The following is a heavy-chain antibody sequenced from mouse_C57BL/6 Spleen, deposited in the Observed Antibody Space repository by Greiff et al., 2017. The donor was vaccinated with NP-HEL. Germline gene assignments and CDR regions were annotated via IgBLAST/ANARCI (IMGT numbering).Heavy chain of an antibody. CDR3: ERKYYYGSSSYYFDY. D-gene: IGHD1-1*01. CDR2: IYPGDGDT. CDR1: GYAFSSSW. V-gene: IGHV1-82*01. J-gene: IGHJ2*01. Sequence: VQLQQSGPELVKPGASVKISCKASGYAFSSSWMNWVKQRPGKGLEWIGRIYPGDGDTNYNGKFKGKATLTADKSSSTAYMQLSSLTSEDSAVYFCERKYYYGSSSYYFDYWGQGTTLTVSS.